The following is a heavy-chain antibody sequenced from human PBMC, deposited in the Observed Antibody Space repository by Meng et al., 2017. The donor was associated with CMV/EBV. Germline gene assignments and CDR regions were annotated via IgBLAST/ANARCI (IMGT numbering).Heavy chain of an antibody. CDR3: AKGKGSRLYGMDV. V-gene: IGHV3-30*02. CDR1: GFTFSSYG. CDR2: IRHDGSNK. D-gene: IGHD1-26*01. Sequence: GESLKISCAASGFTFSSYGMHWVRQAPGKGLEWVAFIRHDGSNKYYADSVKGRFTISRDNSKNTLYLQMNSLRAEDTAVYYCAKGKGSRLYGMDVWGQGTTVTVSS. J-gene: IGHJ6*02.